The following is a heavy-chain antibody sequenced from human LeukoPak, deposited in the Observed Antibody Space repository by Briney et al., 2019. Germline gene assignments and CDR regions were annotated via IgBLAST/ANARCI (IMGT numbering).Heavy chain of an antibody. D-gene: IGHD4-11*01. V-gene: IGHV3-21*01. CDR1: GFTFGTYS. J-gene: IGHJ4*02. CDR2: ISSTGTDI. Sequence: GGSLRLSCTASGFTFGTYSMNWVRRTPGKRLEWVSSISSTGTDIYYADSVKGRFTISRDNAKNSLYLQMNSLRVEDTAVHYCAREPTVMILWGQGTLVTVSS. CDR3: AREPTVMIL.